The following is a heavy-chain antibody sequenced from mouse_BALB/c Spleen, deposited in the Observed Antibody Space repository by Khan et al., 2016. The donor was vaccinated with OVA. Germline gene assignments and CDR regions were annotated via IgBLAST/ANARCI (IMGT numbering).Heavy chain of an antibody. J-gene: IGHJ3*01. Sequence: QVQLKQSGAELARPGASVKLSCKASGYTFTDYYINWVKQRTGQGLEWIGEIYPRSGNTYYNEKFKGKATLTADKSSSTAYMQLSSLTSEDSAVYFCARRNYFGYTFAYWGQGTLVTVSA. CDR1: GYTFTDYY. CDR3: ARRNYFGYTFAY. D-gene: IGHD1-2*01. V-gene: IGHV1-77*01. CDR2: IYPRSGNT.